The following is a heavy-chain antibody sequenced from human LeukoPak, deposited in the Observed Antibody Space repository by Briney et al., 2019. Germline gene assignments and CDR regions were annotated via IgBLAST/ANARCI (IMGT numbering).Heavy chain of an antibody. CDR3: ARAGATPYYGMDV. J-gene: IGHJ6*02. CDR1: GVSISIYY. Sequence: PSETLSLTCTVSGVSISIYYWSWIRQPPGKGLEWIGYIYYSGSTYYNPSLKSRVTISVDTSKNQFSLKLSSVTAADTAVYYCARAGATPYYGMDVWGQGTTVTVSS. CDR2: IYYSGST. D-gene: IGHD2-8*02. V-gene: IGHV4-59*08.